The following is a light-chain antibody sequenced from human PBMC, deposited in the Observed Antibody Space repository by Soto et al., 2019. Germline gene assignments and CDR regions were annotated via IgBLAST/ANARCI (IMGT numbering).Light chain of an antibody. CDR1: HSISSY. CDR2: DAS. V-gene: IGKV3-11*01. J-gene: IGKJ1*01. CDR3: QQYNNWPSWT. Sequence: EIVLTQSPATLSLSPGERATLSCRASHSISSYLAWYQHKPGQAPRLLIFDASDRASGIPVRFSGSGSGTDFTLTISSLEPEDFAVYYCQQYNNWPSWTFGQGTKVEIK.